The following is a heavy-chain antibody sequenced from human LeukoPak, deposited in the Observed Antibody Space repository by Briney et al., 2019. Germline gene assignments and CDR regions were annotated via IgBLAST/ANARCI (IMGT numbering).Heavy chain of an antibody. CDR2: INHSGST. J-gene: IGHJ4*02. CDR3: ARGDSSGYPY. CDR1: GGSFSGYY. V-gene: IGHV4-34*01. Sequence: SETLSLTCAVYGGSFSGYYRSWIRQPPGRGLEWIGEINHSGSTNYNPSLKSRVTISVDTSKNQFSLKLSSVTAADTAVYYCARGDSSGYPYWGQGTLVTVSS. D-gene: IGHD3-22*01.